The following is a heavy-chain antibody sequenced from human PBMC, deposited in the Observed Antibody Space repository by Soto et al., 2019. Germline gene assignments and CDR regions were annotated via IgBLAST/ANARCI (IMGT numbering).Heavy chain of an antibody. CDR1: GGTFSSYA. J-gene: IGHJ3*02. V-gene: IGHV1-69*13. CDR2: IIPIFGTA. CDR3: ARDYCSGSPGAFDI. Sequence: ASVKVSCKASGGTFSSYAISWVRQAPGQGLEWMGGIIPIFGTANYAQKFQGRVTITADESTSTAYMELSSLRSEDTAVYYCARDYCSGSPGAFDIWGQGTMVTVSS. D-gene: IGHD3-10*01.